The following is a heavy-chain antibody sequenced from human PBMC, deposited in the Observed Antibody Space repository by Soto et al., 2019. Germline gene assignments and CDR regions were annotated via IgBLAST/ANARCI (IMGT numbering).Heavy chain of an antibody. CDR1: GYTFTSYA. J-gene: IGHJ4*02. CDR2: INTGNGNT. V-gene: IGHV1-3*04. D-gene: IGHD6-19*01. CDR3: ARDWYSSGWYQSRLDY. Sequence: ASVKVSCKASGYTFTSYATHWVRQAPGQRLEWMGWINTGNGNTKYSQKFQGRVTITRDTSASTAYMELSSLRSEDTAVYYCARDWYSSGWYQSRLDYWGQGTLVTVSS.